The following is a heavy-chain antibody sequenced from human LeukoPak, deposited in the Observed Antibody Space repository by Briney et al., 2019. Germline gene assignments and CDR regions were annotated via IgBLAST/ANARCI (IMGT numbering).Heavy chain of an antibody. CDR3: ATQWELHPAF. V-gene: IGHV3-30-3*01. CDR1: GFTFSSYA. CDR2: ISYDGSNK. Sequence: GRSLRLSCAASGFTFSSYAMHWVRQAPGKGLEWVAVISYDGSNKYYADSVKGRFTISRDNSKNTLYLQMNSLRAEDTAVYYCATQWELHPAFWGQGTLVTVSS. J-gene: IGHJ4*02. D-gene: IGHD1-26*01.